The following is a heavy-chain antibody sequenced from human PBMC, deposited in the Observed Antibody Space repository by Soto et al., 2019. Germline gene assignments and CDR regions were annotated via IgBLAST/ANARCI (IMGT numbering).Heavy chain of an antibody. D-gene: IGHD6-25*01. CDR3: ARQSGNYFDY. V-gene: IGHV4-59*01. CDR1: GDSISTFY. J-gene: IGHJ4*02. CDR2: IYYTGST. Sequence: NPSETLSLTCTVSGDSISTFYWSWIRQPPGKGLEWIGYIYYTGSTNYNPSLKSRVTMSVDTSKKQFSLKLTSVTAADTAVYYCARQSGNYFDYWGQGTLVTGFS.